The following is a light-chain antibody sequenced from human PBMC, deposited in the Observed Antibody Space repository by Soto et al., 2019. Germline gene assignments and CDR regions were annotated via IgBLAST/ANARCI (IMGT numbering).Light chain of an antibody. V-gene: IGKV1-5*03. J-gene: IGKJ1*01. CDR3: QQYDSYPGT. CDR2: KAS. CDR1: QSVSSW. Sequence: DIQMTQSPSTLSASVGDRVTITCRASQSVSSWLAWYQQKPGKAPTLLIYKASDLESGVPSRFSGSGSGTEFTLTISSLQPDDFATYYCQQYDSYPGTFGQGTKVEIK.